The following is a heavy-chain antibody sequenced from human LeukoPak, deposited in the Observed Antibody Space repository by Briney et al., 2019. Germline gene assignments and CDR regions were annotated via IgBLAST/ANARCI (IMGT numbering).Heavy chain of an antibody. D-gene: IGHD2-2*01. CDR1: GYTFTSYG. Sequence: GASVKVSCKASGYTFTSYGISWVRQAPGQRLEWMGWISAYSGNTNYAQKLQGRVTMTTDTSTSTAYMELRSLRSDDTAVYYCATKGGSSTTGDYYYYYYMDVWGKGTTVTVSS. V-gene: IGHV1-18*01. J-gene: IGHJ6*03. CDR3: ATKGGSSTTGDYYYYYYMDV. CDR2: ISAYSGNT.